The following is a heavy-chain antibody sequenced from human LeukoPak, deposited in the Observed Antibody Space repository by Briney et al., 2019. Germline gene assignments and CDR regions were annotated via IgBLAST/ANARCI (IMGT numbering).Heavy chain of an antibody. Sequence: SETLSLTCTVSGGSISSYYWSWLRQPPGKGLEWIGYIYYSGSTNYNPSLKSRVTISVDTSKNQFSLKLSSVTAADTAVYYCARAYCGGDCYGRIGYFDLWGRGTLVTVSS. CDR3: ARAYCGGDCYGRIGYFDL. CDR1: GGSISSYY. J-gene: IGHJ2*01. V-gene: IGHV4-59*01. CDR2: IYYSGST. D-gene: IGHD2-21*02.